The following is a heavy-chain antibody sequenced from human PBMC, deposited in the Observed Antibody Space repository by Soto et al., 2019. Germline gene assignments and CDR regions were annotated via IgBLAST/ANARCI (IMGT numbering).Heavy chain of an antibody. CDR3: TTDRARVTEGDAFDI. J-gene: IGHJ3*02. D-gene: IGHD4-4*01. CDR2: IKSKTDGGTT. CDR1: GFTFSNAW. Sequence: EVQLVESGGGLVKPGGSLRLSCAASGFTFSNAWMNWVRQAPGKGLEWVGRIKSKTDGGTTDYAAPVKGRFTISRDDSKNTLYLQMNSLKTEDTAVYYCTTDRARVTEGDAFDIWGQGTMVTVSS. V-gene: IGHV3-15*07.